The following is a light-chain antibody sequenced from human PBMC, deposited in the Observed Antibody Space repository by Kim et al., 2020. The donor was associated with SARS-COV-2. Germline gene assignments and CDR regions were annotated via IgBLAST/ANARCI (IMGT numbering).Light chain of an antibody. CDR2: GAS. CDR3: QHYVNWPS. CDR1: QSVSTN. J-gene: IGKJ5*01. Sequence: SVSPGERATLSGRASQSVSTNLAWYQQKPGQAPRLLIYGASTRATGVPGRFSGSGSGTDFTLTISSLQSEDFAAYYCQHYVNWPSFGQGTRLEIK. V-gene: IGKV3-15*01.